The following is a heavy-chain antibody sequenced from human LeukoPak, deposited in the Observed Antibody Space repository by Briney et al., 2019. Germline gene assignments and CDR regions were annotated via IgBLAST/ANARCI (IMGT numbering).Heavy chain of an antibody. CDR3: ASLLWSAKSYFDY. CDR2: IWYDGSNQ. Sequence: PGGSLRLSCAASGFTFRNHGMHWVRQAPGKGLEWVAVIWYDGSNQYYADTVKGRFTISRDNSKNTLYLQMNSLRAEDTAVYFCASLLWSAKSYFDYWGQGTLVTVSS. J-gene: IGHJ4*02. V-gene: IGHV3-33*01. D-gene: IGHD5-18*01. CDR1: GFTFRNHG.